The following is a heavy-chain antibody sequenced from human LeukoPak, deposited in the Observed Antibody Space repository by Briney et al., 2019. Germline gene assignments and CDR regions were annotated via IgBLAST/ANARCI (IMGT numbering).Heavy chain of an antibody. V-gene: IGHV3-66*01. CDR3: ARGHRNTMVRGVIRYYYMDV. CDR2: IYSGGST. D-gene: IGHD3-10*01. CDR1: GFTLSSNY. Sequence: GGSLRLSCAASGFTLSSNYMSWVRQAPGKGLEWVSVIYSGGSTYYADSVKGRFTISRDNSKNTLYLQMNSLRAEDTAVYYCARGHRNTMVRGVIRYYYMDVWGKGTTVTISS. J-gene: IGHJ6*03.